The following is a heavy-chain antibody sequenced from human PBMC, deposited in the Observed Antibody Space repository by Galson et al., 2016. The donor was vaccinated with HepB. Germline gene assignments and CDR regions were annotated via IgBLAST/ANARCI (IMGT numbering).Heavy chain of an antibody. CDR3: AKDVSIAYYYDRRGYFLRAGGDN. V-gene: IGHV3-30*18. CDR2: ISDDGSNK. D-gene: IGHD3-22*01. CDR1: GFTFRSYG. J-gene: IGHJ4*02. Sequence: SLRLSCAASGFTFRSYGMHWVRQAPGKGLEWVAIISDDGSNKYYVDSVKGRFTISRDNSKNTLYLQMNSLRAEDTAVYYCAKDVSIAYYYDRRGYFLRAGGDNWGQGTLVTVSS.